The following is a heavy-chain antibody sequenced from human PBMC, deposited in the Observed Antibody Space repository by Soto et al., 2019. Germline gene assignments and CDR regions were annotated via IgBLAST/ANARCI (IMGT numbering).Heavy chain of an antibody. V-gene: IGHV4-59*01. CDR1: GGSISSYY. CDR3: ARVLPGLEMADAFDI. J-gene: IGHJ3*02. CDR2: IYYSGST. Sequence: LSLTCTVSGGSISSYYWSWIRQPPGKGLEWIGYIYYSGSTNYNPSLKSRVTISVDTSKNQFSLKLSSVTAAYTAVYYCARVLPGLEMADAFDIWGQGTMVTVSS.